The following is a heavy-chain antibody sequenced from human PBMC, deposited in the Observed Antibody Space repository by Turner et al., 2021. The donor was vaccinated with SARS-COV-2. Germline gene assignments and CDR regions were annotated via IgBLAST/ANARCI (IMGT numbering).Heavy chain of an antibody. Sequence: QVQLVQSGAEAKKPWASVKISCMTSGYTFSNYYIHWVRQAPGQGLEWMGIFNPSGGGTSYEQNFQGRLTMTSDTSTSTVYMELSSLGSEDTAVYYCARGESIAVAGTQYFDYWGQGTLVTVSS. CDR3: ARGESIAVAGTQYFDY. J-gene: IGHJ4*02. D-gene: IGHD6-19*01. CDR1: GYTFSNYY. CDR2: FNPSGGGT. V-gene: IGHV1-46*01.